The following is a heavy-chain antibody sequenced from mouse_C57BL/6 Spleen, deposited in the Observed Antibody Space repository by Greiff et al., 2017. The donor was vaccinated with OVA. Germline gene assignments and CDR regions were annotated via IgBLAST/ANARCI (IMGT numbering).Heavy chain of an antibody. CDR2: IYPGSGST. D-gene: IGHD1-1*01. J-gene: IGHJ3*01. V-gene: IGHV1-55*01. Sequence: QVQLQPPGAELVKPGASVTMSCKASGYTFTSYWITWVKQRPGQGLEWIGDIYPGSGSTNYNEKFKSKATLTVDTSSSTAYMQLSSLTSEDSAVYYCAREYGSTFAYWGQGTLVTVSA. CDR1: GYTFTSYW. CDR3: AREYGSTFAY.